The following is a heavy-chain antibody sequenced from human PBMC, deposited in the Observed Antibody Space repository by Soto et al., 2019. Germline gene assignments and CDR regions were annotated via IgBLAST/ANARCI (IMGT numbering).Heavy chain of an antibody. J-gene: IGHJ6*02. CDR3: ATDSGSYSGYSYYAMDV. CDR1: GLTFSGYE. V-gene: IGHV3-48*03. Sequence: GGSLRLSCAASGLTFSGYEMNWVRQAPGKGLEWVSYISSSGSSISYADSVKGRFTITRDNAKNSLYLQMNSLRAEDTAVYYCATDSGSYSGYSYYAMDVWGQGTTVTV. CDR2: ISSSGSSI. D-gene: IGHD1-26*01.